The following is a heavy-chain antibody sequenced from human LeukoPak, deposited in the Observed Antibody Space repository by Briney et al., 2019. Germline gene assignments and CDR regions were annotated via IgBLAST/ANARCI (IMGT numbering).Heavy chain of an antibody. D-gene: IGHD7-27*01. CDR3: ARDGAGDSYFDY. Sequence: GGSLRLSCAASGFIFSSYAMHWVRQAPGKGLEWVAVISYDGSNKYYADSVKGRFTISRDNSKNTLYLQMNSLRAEDTAVYYCARDGAGDSYFDYWGQGTLVTVSS. J-gene: IGHJ4*02. V-gene: IGHV3-30-3*01. CDR1: GFIFSSYA. CDR2: ISYDGSNK.